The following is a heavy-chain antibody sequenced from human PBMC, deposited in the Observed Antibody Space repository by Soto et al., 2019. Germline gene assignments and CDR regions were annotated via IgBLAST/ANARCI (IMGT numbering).Heavy chain of an antibody. J-gene: IGHJ6*02. CDR3: ARGYCSRTSCYEGYSYYGMDV. D-gene: IGHD2-2*01. Sequence: EVQLVESGGGLVQPGGSLRLSCAASGFTFSSYDMHWVRQATGKGLEWVSGIGTGGDTYYPGSVKGRFTISRENAKNSLYLQMNSLGAEDTAVYYCARGYCSRTSCYEGYSYYGMDVWGQGTTVTVSS. CDR2: IGTGGDT. V-gene: IGHV3-13*01. CDR1: GFTFSSYD.